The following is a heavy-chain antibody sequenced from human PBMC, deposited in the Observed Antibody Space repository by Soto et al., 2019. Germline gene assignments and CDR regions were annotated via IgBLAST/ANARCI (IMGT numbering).Heavy chain of an antibody. CDR1: GFSLSPSGVG. Sequence: SGPTLVKPTQTLTLTCTFSGFSLSPSGVGVGWIRQPPGKALEWLALIYWDDDKRYSPSLKSRLTITKDTSKNQVVLTMTNMDPVDTATYYCAHSLITIFGVVIGDWFDPWGQGTLVTVSS. V-gene: IGHV2-5*02. CDR2: IYWDDDK. D-gene: IGHD3-3*01. CDR3: AHSLITIFGVVIGDWFDP. J-gene: IGHJ5*02.